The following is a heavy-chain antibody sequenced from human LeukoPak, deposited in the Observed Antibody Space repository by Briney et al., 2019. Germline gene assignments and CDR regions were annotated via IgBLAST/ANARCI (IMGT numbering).Heavy chain of an antibody. CDR3: ARGTIAVAGYWFDP. Sequence: ASVKVSCKASGYTFTSYDINWVRQATGQGLEWMGWMNPNSGNTGYAQKLQGRVTMTTDTSTSTAYMELRSLRSDDTAVYYCARGTIAVAGYWFDPWGQGTLVTVSS. J-gene: IGHJ5*02. D-gene: IGHD6-19*01. CDR1: GYTFTSYD. CDR2: MNPNSGNT. V-gene: IGHV1-8*01.